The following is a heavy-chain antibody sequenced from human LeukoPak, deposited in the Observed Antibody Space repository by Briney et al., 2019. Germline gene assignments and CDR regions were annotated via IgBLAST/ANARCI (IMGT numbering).Heavy chain of an antibody. J-gene: IGHJ2*01. CDR1: GFTFGSYS. CDR3: WREGGGSGLWYCDL. V-gene: IGHV3-64*02. Sequence: GGSLRLSCAASGFTFGSYSMHWVRQAPGKGPEFVSVIGGDGLTTFYADSVKDRFTISRDNSKSTLYLEMGSLRAEDMAVYYWWREGGGSGLWYCDLWGRGTLVTVSS. CDR2: IGGDGLTT. D-gene: IGHD1-26*01.